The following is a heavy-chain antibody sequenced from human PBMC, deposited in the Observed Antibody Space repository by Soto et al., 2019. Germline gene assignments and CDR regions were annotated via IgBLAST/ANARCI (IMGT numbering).Heavy chain of an antibody. V-gene: IGHV5-51*01. CDR3: AKVGFPYSYGYLFYY. D-gene: IGHD5-18*01. Sequence: PGESLKISCKGSGYSFTSYWIGWVRQMPGKGLEWMGIIYPGDSDTRYSPSFQGQVTISADRSISTAYLQWSSLQASDTAMYYCAKVGFPYSYGYLFYYWGQGTLVTVSS. CDR2: IYPGDSDT. CDR1: GYSFTSYW. J-gene: IGHJ4*02.